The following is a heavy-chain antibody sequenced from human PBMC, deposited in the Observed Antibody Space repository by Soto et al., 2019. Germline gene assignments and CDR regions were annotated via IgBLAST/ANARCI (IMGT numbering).Heavy chain of an antibody. CDR2: ISYDGSNK. V-gene: IGHV3-30*18. J-gene: IGHJ5*02. D-gene: IGHD6-13*01. CDR1: GFTFSSYG. CDR3: AKDGFVDSSSGYTNRVDP. Sequence: QVQLVESGGGVVQPGRSLRLSCAASGFTFSSYGMHWVRQAPGKGLEWVAVISYDGSNKYYADSVKGRFTISRDNSKNTLYLQMNSLRAEDTAVYYCAKDGFVDSSSGYTNRVDPWGQGTRVTVSS.